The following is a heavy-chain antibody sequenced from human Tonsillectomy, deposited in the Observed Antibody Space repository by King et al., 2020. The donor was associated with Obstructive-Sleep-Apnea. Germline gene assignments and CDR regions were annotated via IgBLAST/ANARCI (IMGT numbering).Heavy chain of an antibody. D-gene: IGHD1-7*01. CDR2: IYHSVST. CDR3: ARANWNYLGYFDY. V-gene: IGHV4-4*02. J-gene: IGHJ4*02. Sequence: GQLQESGPRLGKPSETLSLTCAVSGCSISSINWWSLGRQPPREGLEWSGGIYHSVSTNYNPSRKSRVTISVDKSKNQFSLKLSSVTAADTAVYYCARANWNYLGYFDYWGQGTLITVSS. CDR1: GCSISSINW.